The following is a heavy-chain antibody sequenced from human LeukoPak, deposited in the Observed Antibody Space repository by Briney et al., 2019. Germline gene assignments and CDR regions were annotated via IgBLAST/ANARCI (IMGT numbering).Heavy chain of an antibody. CDR1: GGSISSYY. CDR3: ARNSMSPPYSSSSYYMDV. V-gene: IGHV4-59*01. D-gene: IGHD6-6*01. Sequence: SETLSLTCTVSGGSISSYYWSWIRQPPGKGLEWIGYIYYSGSTNYNPSLKSRVTISVDTSKNQFSLKLSSVTAADTAVYYCARNSMSPPYSSSSYYMDVWGKGTTVTVSS. J-gene: IGHJ6*03. CDR2: IYYSGST.